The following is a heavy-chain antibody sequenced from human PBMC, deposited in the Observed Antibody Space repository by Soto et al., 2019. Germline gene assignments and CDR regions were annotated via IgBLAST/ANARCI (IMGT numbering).Heavy chain of an antibody. CDR3: ARYGTAFLPRVRYCAWLLPAEFDY. CDR1: GYTFTSYG. D-gene: IGHD3-9*01. J-gene: IGHJ4*02. CDR2: ISAYNGKT. V-gene: IGHV1-18*01. Sequence: QVQLVQSGAEVKKPGASVKVSCKASGYTFTSYGISWVRQAPGQGRERMGWISAYNGKTNYAQKLQGRVTMPTDTSTSTAYMELRSLRSDDTAVYYCARYGTAFLPRVRYCAWLLPAEFDYWGQGTLVTVSS.